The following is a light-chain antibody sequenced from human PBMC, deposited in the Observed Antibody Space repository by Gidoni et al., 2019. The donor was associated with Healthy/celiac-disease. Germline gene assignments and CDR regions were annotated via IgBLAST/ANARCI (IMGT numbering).Light chain of an antibody. CDR2: EVS. Sequence: QSALTQPASVSGSPGQSITISCTGTSSDVGGYYYFSWYQQHPGKAPKLMIYEVSNRPSGVSNRFSGSKSGNTASLTISGLQAEDEAEYYCSSYTSSSTVIFGGGTKLTVL. CDR1: SSDVGGYYY. V-gene: IGLV2-14*01. CDR3: SSYTSSSTVI. J-gene: IGLJ2*01.